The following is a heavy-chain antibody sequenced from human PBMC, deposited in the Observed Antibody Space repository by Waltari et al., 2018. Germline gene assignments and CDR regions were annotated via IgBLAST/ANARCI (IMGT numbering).Heavy chain of an antibody. J-gene: IGHJ6*02. CDR2: IIPIFGTA. CDR1: GGTFSSYA. V-gene: IGHV1-69*05. CDR3: ARLQKGARRGYYYYGMDV. Sequence: VQLVQSGAEVKKPGSSVKVSCKASGGTFSSYAISWVRQAPGPGLEWMGGIIPIFGTANYAQKFQGRVTITTDESTSTAYMELSSLRSEDTAVYYCARLQKGARRGYYYYGMDVWGQGTTVTVSS. D-gene: IGHD1-26*01.